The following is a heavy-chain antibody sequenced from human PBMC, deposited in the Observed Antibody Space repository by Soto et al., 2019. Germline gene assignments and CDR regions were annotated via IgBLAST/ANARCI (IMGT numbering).Heavy chain of an antibody. CDR3: ARGLGRVAARPPFDY. Sequence: ETLSLTCTVSGGSISSSSYYWGWIRQAPGKGLEWVSVFYTGGTTSYADSVKGRFTISRDNSKNTLYLQMNSLRAEDTAVYFCARGLGRVAARPPFDYWGLGTLVTVSS. CDR1: GGSISSSSYY. D-gene: IGHD6-6*01. CDR2: FYTGGTT. V-gene: IGHV3-53*01. J-gene: IGHJ4*02.